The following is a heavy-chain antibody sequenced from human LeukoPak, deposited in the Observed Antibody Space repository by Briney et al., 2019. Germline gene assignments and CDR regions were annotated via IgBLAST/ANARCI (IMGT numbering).Heavy chain of an antibody. CDR1: GFTFDDYA. V-gene: IGHV3-21*06. CDR3: ARAGFTFSDYFGSFFDY. Sequence: PGRSLRLSCAASGFTFDDYAMHWVRQAPGKGLGWVSSISSSSSYIYYADSVKGRFTISRDNAKNSLYLQMNSLRAEDTAVYYCARAGFTFSDYFGSFFDYWGQGTLVTVSS. D-gene: IGHD3-10*01. J-gene: IGHJ4*02. CDR2: ISSSSSYI.